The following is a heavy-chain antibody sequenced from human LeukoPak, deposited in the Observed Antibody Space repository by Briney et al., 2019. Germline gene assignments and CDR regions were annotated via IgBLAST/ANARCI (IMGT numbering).Heavy chain of an antibody. Sequence: GGSLRLSCVASGFSFSSYWMSWVRQAPGKGLEWVANIKQDGSEKYFVGSVKGRFTISRDTSKNTLYLQISSLRVEDTAVYYCTVFGDSNHWGQGTLVTVSS. D-gene: IGHD4-17*01. CDR2: IKQDGSEK. CDR1: GFSFSSYW. CDR3: TVFGDSNH. V-gene: IGHV3-7*03. J-gene: IGHJ5*02.